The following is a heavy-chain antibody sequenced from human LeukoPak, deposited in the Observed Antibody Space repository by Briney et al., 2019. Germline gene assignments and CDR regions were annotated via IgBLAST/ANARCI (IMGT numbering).Heavy chain of an antibody. V-gene: IGHV1-69*13. CDR1: GGTFSSYA. CDR3: ARGIIAAAGTEYFDY. J-gene: IGHJ4*02. Sequence: SVKVSCKASGGTFSSYAISWVRQAPGQGLEWMGGIIPIFGTANYAQKFQGRVTITADESTSTAYMELSSLRSEDTAVYYCARGIIAAAGTEYFDYWGQGTLVTVSS. D-gene: IGHD6-13*01. CDR2: IIPIFGTA.